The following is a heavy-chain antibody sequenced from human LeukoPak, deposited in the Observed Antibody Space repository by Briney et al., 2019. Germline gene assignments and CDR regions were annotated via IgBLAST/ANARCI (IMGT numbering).Heavy chain of an antibody. D-gene: IGHD3-22*01. CDR3: ARIYYYDSSGYYWFDP. V-gene: IGHV4-4*07. CDR2: MSASGSS. Sequence: SETLSLTCTVSGRSISNYYWTWIRQPAGRGLEWIGRMSASGSSNYSPSLKSRVTMSVDTSKSQFSLRLNSVTAAGTAVYYCARIYYYDSSGYYWFDPWGQGTLVTVSS. CDR1: GRSISNYY. J-gene: IGHJ5*02.